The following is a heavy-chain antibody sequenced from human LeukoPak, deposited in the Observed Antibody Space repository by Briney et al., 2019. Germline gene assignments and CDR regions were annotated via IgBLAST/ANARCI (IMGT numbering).Heavy chain of an antibody. J-gene: IGHJ4*02. D-gene: IGHD1-1*01. CDR2: ISGSGGST. Sequence: GGSLRLSCAASGFTFSSYAMSWVRQAPGKGLEWVSAISGSGGSTYYADSVKGRFTISRDNAKNSLYLQMNSLRAEDTAFYYCAKDIMPRRRASPGTFDYWGQGSLVTVSS. CDR1: GFTFSSYA. V-gene: IGHV3-23*01. CDR3: AKDIMPRRRASPGTFDY.